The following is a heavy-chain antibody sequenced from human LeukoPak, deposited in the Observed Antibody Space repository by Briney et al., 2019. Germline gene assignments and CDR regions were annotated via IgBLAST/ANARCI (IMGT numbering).Heavy chain of an antibody. CDR2: INPNSGDT. D-gene: IGHD2-2*01. J-gene: IGHJ4*02. Sequence: ASVKVSCKGSGYTFTCYHMHWVRRAPAQGLEWMGRINPNSGDTNYAQKFQGRVTMTRDTSISTAYMELSRLRSDDTAVYYCARDYCSSTSCLFDYWGQGTLVTVSS. CDR1: GYTFTCYH. V-gene: IGHV1-2*06. CDR3: ARDYCSSTSCLFDY.